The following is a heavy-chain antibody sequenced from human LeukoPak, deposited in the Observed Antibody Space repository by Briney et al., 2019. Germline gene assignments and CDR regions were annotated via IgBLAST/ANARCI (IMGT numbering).Heavy chain of an antibody. Sequence: ASVKVSCKASGYTFTSYDINWVRQAPGQGLEWMGWMNPNSGNTGYAQKFQGRVTITRNTSISTAYMELSSLRSEDTAVYYCARLTSSGWYGPFDYWGQGTLVTVSS. CDR1: GYTFTSYD. CDR3: ARLTSSGWYGPFDY. CDR2: MNPNSGNT. J-gene: IGHJ4*02. D-gene: IGHD6-19*01. V-gene: IGHV1-8*03.